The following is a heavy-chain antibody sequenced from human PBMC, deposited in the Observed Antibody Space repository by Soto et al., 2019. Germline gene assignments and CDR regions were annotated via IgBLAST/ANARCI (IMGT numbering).Heavy chain of an antibody. CDR2: ISSGGNTM. CDR1: GFTFSDYY. CDR3: ARHLRYCTRTSCYPHSAVLKGFFFDH. D-gene: IGHD2-2*01. V-gene: IGHV3-11*01. J-gene: IGHJ4*02. Sequence: PGGSLRLSCTASGFTFSDYYMNWIRQAPGKGLEWVSDISSGGNTMFYADSVKGRFTISRDNARNSLYLQMNSLTAEDTAVYYCARHLRYCTRTSCYPHSAVLKGFFFDHWGPGTQVTVSS.